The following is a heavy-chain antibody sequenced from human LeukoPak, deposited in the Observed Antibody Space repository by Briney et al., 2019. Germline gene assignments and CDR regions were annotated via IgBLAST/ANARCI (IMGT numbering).Heavy chain of an antibody. Sequence: GGSLRLSCAASGFTFSNYAMSWVRQAPGKWLEWVSAISGSDGSTWYADSVKGRFTISRDNAKNSLYLQMNSLRAEDMALYYCAKDSRRYYDSSGYYGGLDYWGQGTLVTVSS. CDR1: GFTFSNYA. CDR2: ISGSDGST. J-gene: IGHJ4*02. V-gene: IGHV3-23*01. CDR3: AKDSRRYYDSSGYYGGLDY. D-gene: IGHD3-22*01.